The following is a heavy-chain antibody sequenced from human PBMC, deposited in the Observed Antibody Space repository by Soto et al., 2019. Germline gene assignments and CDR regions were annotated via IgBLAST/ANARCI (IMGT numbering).Heavy chain of an antibody. J-gene: IGHJ6*02. CDR3: AKADFDASTYYYYYGMDV. V-gene: IGHV3-30*18. CDR2: ISYDGSTK. CDR1: DFVLTKFG. Sequence: GGSLRLSCEASDFVLTKFGIHWVRQAPCKGLEWVAVISYDGSTKYYAESVKGRFTISRDNSKNTLYLQMNSLRAEDTAVYYCAKADFDASTYYYYYGMDVWGQGTTVTVSS.